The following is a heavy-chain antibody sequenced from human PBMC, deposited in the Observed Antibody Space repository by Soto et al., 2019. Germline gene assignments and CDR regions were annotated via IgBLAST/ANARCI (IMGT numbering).Heavy chain of an antibody. CDR2: INAGNGDT. Sequence: ASVKVSCKASGYTLTSYGISWVRQAPGQGLEWMGWINAGNGDTKYSQKFQGRVTITRDTSASTAYMELSSLRSEDTAVYYCARGLNVYYFDYWGQGTLVTVSS. CDR1: GYTLTSYG. CDR3: ARGLNVYYFDY. J-gene: IGHJ4*02. V-gene: IGHV1-3*01. D-gene: IGHD3-16*01.